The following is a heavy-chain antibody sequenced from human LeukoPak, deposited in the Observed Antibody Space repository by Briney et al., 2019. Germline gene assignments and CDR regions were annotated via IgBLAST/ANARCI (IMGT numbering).Heavy chain of an antibody. V-gene: IGHV3-30-3*01. D-gene: IGHD5-24*01. CDR1: GFTFSSYA. Sequence: PGGSLRLSCAASGFTFSSYAMHWVRRAPGKGLEWVAVISYDGSNKYYADSVKGRFTISRDNSKNTLYLQMNSLRAEDTAVYYCARLEMASNYWGQGTLVTVSS. J-gene: IGHJ4*02. CDR2: ISYDGSNK. CDR3: ARLEMASNY.